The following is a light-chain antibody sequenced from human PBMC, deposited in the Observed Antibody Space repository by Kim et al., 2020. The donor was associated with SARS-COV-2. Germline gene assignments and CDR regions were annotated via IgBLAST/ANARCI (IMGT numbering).Light chain of an antibody. CDR3: QTSDSSLSGSV. CDR2: VNS. V-gene: IGLV1-40*01. CDR1: SCSVGAGYD. Sequence: GSTCGGGGSCSVGAGYDLACCHQLPGTAPNLLIFVNSNRPPGVPDRFSGSKSGTSASLPITWRHAEDEADDYCQTSDSSLSGSVFGGGTQLTVL. J-gene: IGLJ3*02.